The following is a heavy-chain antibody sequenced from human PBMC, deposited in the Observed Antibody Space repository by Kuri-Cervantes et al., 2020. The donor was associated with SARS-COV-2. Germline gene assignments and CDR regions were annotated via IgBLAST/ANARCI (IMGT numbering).Heavy chain of an antibody. CDR3: ASNPPLLLLRE. Sequence: SETLSLTCTVSGGSISSHYWSWIRQPPGKGLEWIGYIYYSGSTNYNPSLKSRVTISVDTSKNQFSLKLSSVTAADTAVYYCASNPPLLLLREWGQGTLVTVSS. V-gene: IGHV4-59*11. D-gene: IGHD3-10*01. J-gene: IGHJ4*02. CDR1: GGSISSHY. CDR2: IYYSGST.